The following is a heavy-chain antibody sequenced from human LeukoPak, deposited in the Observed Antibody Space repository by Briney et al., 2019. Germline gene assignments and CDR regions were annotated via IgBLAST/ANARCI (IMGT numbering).Heavy chain of an antibody. CDR1: GYTFTGYY. J-gene: IGHJ4*02. V-gene: IGHV1-2*02. Sequence: ASVKVSCKASGYTFTGYYMHWVRQAPGQGLEWMGWINPNSGGTNYAQKFQGRVTMTRDTSISTAYMELSRLRSDDTAVYYCASDPSVVVVPATWEDYWSQGTLVTVSS. CDR2: INPNSGGT. CDR3: ASDPSVVVVPATWEDY. D-gene: IGHD2-2*01.